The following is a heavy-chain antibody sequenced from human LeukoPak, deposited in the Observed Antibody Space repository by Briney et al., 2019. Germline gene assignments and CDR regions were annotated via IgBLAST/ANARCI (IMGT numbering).Heavy chain of an antibody. V-gene: IGHV3-7*01. J-gene: IGHJ4*02. CDR2: IKQDGSEK. D-gene: IGHD6-19*01. Sequence: GGSLRLSCAASGFTFSGHWMSWVRQAPGKGLEWVANIKQDGSEKYYVDSVKGRFTISRDNAKNSLYLQMNSLRAEDTAVYYCARTYSSPYFDYWGQGTLVTVSS. CDR3: ARTYSSPYFDY. CDR1: GFTFSGHW.